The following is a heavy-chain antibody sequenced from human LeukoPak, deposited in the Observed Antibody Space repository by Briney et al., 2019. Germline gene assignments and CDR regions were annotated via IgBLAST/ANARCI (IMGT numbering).Heavy chain of an antibody. J-gene: IGHJ4*02. CDR2: ISGSGGST. CDR3: AKDSLIFGVALSFDY. D-gene: IGHD3-3*01. Sequence: PGGSLRLSCAASGFTFSSYAMSWVRQAPGKGLEWVSAISGSGGSTYYADSVKGRFTISRDNSKNTLYLQMNSLRAEDTAVYYCAKDSLIFGVALSFDYWGQGTLVTVSS. CDR1: GFTFSSYA. V-gene: IGHV3-23*01.